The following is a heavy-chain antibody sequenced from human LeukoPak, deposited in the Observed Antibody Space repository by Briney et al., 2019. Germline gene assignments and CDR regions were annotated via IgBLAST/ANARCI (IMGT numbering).Heavy chain of an antibody. J-gene: IGHJ4*02. CDR1: GHSISSDYY. V-gene: IGHV4-38-2*01. CDR2: IYNSGST. Sequence: SETLSLTCAVSGHSISSDYYWGWIRQPPGKGLEWIGSIYNSGSTYYNPSLKSRVTISVDTSKNHVSLKLSSVTAADTAFYYCARNATNKAAGGRGAGYFDYWGQGTLVTVST. CDR3: ARNATNKAAGGRGAGYFDY. D-gene: IGHD6-13*01.